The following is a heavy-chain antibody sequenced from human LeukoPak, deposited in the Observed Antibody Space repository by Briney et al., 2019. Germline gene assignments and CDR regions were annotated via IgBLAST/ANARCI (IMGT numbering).Heavy chain of an antibody. Sequence: SETLSLTCAVSGYSISSGYYWGWIRQPPGKGLEWIGSIYHSGSTYYNPSLKSRVTISVDTSKNQFSLKLSSVTAADTAVYYCARETRAYGSGNLDYWGQGTLVTVSS. D-gene: IGHD3-10*01. CDR2: IYHSGST. J-gene: IGHJ4*02. CDR3: ARETRAYGSGNLDY. CDR1: GYSISSGYY. V-gene: IGHV4-38-2*02.